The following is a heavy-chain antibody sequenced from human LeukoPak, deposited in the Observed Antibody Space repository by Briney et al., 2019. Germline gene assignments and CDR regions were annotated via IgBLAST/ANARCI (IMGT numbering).Heavy chain of an antibody. CDR1: GFTFSNYW. J-gene: IGHJ4*02. D-gene: IGHD6-19*01. CDR3: ARYSSGWYGGLDY. Sequence: GGSLRLSCAASGFTFSNYWITWVRQAPGKGLEWVSYISSSGSTIYYADSVKGRFTISRDNAKNSLYLQMNSLRAEDTAVYYCARYSSGWYGGLDYWGQGTLVTVSS. V-gene: IGHV3-48*04. CDR2: ISSSGSTI.